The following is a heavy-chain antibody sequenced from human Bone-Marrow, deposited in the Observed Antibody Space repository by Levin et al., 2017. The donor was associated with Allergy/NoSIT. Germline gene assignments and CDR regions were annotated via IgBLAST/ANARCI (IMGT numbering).Heavy chain of an antibody. D-gene: IGHD3-3*01. CDR3: AIGYARRGIGDFWSGYYYGMDV. CDR1: GGTFSSYA. V-gene: IGHV1-69*13. CDR2: IIPIFGTA. J-gene: IGHJ6*02. Sequence: SVKVSCKASGGTFSSYAISWVRQAPGQGLEWMGGIIPIFGTANYAQKFQGRVTITADESTSTAYMELSSLRSEDTAVYYCAIGYARRGIGDFWSGYYYGMDVWGQGTTVTVSS.